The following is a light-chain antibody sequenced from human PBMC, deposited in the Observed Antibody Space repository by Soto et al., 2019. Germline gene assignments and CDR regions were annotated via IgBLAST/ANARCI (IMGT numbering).Light chain of an antibody. CDR1: SSDVGGYNY. Sequence: QSVLTQPASVSGSPGQSIAISCTGTSSDVGGYNYVAWYQQHPGKGPKLMIFDVSDRPSGVSNRFSGSKSGNTASLTISGLQAEDEADYYCSSYTTSGTLVFGGGTKLTVL. J-gene: IGLJ3*02. V-gene: IGLV2-14*01. CDR3: SSYTTSGTLV. CDR2: DVS.